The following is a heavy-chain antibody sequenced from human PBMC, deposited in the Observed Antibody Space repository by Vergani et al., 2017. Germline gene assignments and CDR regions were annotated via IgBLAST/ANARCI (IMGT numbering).Heavy chain of an antibody. Sequence: QVQLQESGPGLVKPSETLSLTCAVSGFSIDNGYYWDWIRQPPGKGLEWIGSIYRTGRTHFNPSLKSRVTISVDTSNNHFSLRLNSLTAADTAVYYCARDRDLYCRSTTSCHNWFDPWGQGSLVTVSS. V-gene: IGHV4-38-2*02. CDR2: IYRTGRT. CDR3: ARDRDLYCRSTTSCHNWFDP. D-gene: IGHD2/OR15-2a*01. CDR1: GFSIDNGYY. J-gene: IGHJ5*02.